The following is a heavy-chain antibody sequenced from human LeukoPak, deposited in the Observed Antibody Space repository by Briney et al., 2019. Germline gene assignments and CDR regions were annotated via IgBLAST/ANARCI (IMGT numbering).Heavy chain of an antibody. J-gene: IGHJ6*03. CDR3: ARQGYCSSTSCQWFDYYYYYYMDV. V-gene: IGHV4-39*01. CDR2: IYYSRST. Sequence: SETLSLTCTVSVDSISSGDYNWGWIRQPPGKGLEWIGSIYYSRSTYYHPSLHRRVTKSLDTSRKQFSLKLSSVTAADTAVYYCARQGYCSSTSCQWFDYYYYYYMDVWGKGTTVTVSS. D-gene: IGHD2-2*01. CDR1: VDSISSGDYN.